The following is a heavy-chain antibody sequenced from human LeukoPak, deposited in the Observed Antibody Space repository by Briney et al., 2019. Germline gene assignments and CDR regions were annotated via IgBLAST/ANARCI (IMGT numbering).Heavy chain of an antibody. V-gene: IGHV3-74*01. CDR1: GFTLSTYW. J-gene: IGHJ4*02. CDR3: ARGSWSAADTNIDY. CDR2: INSDGSRT. Sequence: GGSLRLSCAASGFTLSTYWMHWVRQGPGKGLVWVSCINSDGSRTTYADSVKGRFTISRDNAKNTLHLQMNTLRVEDTAVYYCARGSWSAADTNIDYWGQGTLVTVSS. D-gene: IGHD6-25*01.